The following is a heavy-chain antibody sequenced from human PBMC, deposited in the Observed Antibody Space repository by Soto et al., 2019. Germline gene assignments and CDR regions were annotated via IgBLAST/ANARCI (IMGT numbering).Heavy chain of an antibody. V-gene: IGHV1-3*01. J-gene: IGHJ5*02. CDR3: ARDLGYCSGGSCYSLNWFDP. Sequence: ASVKVSCKASGYTFTSYAMHWVRQAPGQRLEWMGWINAGNGNTKYSQKFQGRVTITRDTSASTAYMELSSLRSEDTAVYYCARDLGYCSGGSCYSLNWFDPWGQGTLVTVSS. CDR2: INAGNGNT. CDR1: GYTFTSYA. D-gene: IGHD2-15*01.